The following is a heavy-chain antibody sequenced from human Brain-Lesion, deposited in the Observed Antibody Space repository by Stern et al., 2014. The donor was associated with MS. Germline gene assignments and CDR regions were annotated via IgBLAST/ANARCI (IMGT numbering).Heavy chain of an antibody. J-gene: IGHJ4*02. D-gene: IGHD1-26*01. CDR1: GGSISSSTYY. CDR3: ARHDSVPRPSQLYSARDRGPGYFDY. V-gene: IGHV4-39*01. Sequence: QLQLQESGPGLVKPSETLSLTCTVSGGSISSSTYYWAWIRPPPGKGLEWIGNIYYSGFTYYNPSLKSRVTISVDMSKTQFSLKLSSVTAADTAIYYCARHDSVPRPSQLYSARDRGPGYFDYWGQGTLVTVSS. CDR2: IYYSGFT.